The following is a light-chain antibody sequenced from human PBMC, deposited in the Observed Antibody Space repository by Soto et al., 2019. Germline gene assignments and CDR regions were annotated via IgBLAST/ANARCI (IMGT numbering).Light chain of an antibody. V-gene: IGLV1-51*01. CDR3: VTWHSSLRAGV. CDR1: SSNIGNNY. Sequence: QSALTQPPSASAAPGHTVTISCSGSSSNIGNNYVCWYQQLPGTAPKRLSYGNDKRPSGIPHRFSGSKYVTSSALDIPGLQPGDEGGYYCVTWHSSLRAGVFGGGTKLTVL. CDR2: GND. J-gene: IGLJ2*01.